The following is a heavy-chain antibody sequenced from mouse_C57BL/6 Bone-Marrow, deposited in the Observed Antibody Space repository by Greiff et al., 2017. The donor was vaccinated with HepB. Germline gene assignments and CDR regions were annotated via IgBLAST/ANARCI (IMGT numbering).Heavy chain of an antibody. D-gene: IGHD1-1*01. V-gene: IGHV1-53*01. J-gene: IGHJ2*01. CDR3: ARVGTVVADYFDD. CDR1: GYTFTSYW. CDR2: INPSNGGT. Sequence: QVQLQQSGTELVKPGASVKLSCKASGYTFTSYWMHWVKQRPGQGLEWIGNINPSNGGTNYNEKFKSKATLTVDKSSSTTYMQLSSLTSEDSAVYECARVGTVVADYFDDWGQGTTLTVSS.